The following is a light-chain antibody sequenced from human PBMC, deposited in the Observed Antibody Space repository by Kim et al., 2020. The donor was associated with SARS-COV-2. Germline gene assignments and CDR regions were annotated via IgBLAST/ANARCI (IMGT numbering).Light chain of an antibody. CDR1: SGHRSCA. CDR2: VTSDGSH. V-gene: IGLV4-69*01. J-gene: IGLJ3*02. CDR3: LTWGTGMNWL. Sequence: KLTWTLYSGHRSCAVAWQQLRPVKGPRYVMKVTSDGSHSKGGGIPDRFSRSSSGAERYLTISGLQSEDGSGYFCLTWGTGMNWLFGGGTQLTVL.